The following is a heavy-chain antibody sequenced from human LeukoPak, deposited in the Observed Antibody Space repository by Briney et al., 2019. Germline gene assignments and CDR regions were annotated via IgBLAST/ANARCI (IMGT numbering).Heavy chain of an antibody. CDR1: GGSFSGYY. J-gene: IGHJ4*02. V-gene: IGHV4-34*01. D-gene: IGHD2-2*01. Sequence: PSETLSLTCAVYGGSFSGYYWSWIRQPPGKGLEWIGEINHSGSTIYNPSLKSRVTISVDTSKNQFSLKLSSVTAADTAVYYCARGGGSTSRFDYWGQGTLVTVSS. CDR2: INHSGST. CDR3: ARGGGSTSRFDY.